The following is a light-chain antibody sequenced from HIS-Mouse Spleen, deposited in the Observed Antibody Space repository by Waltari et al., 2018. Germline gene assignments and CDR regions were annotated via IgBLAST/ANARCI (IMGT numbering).Light chain of an antibody. CDR3: YSTDSSGNHRV. CDR2: EDS. Sequence: SYELTQPPSVSVSPGQTARITCPGDPLPKTYAYWYQQKPGQAPVLVIYEDSKRPSGIPERFSGSSSGTMATLTISGAQVEDEADYYCYSTDSSGNHRVFGGGTKLTVL. V-gene: IGLV3-10*01. CDR1: PLPKTY. J-gene: IGLJ2*01.